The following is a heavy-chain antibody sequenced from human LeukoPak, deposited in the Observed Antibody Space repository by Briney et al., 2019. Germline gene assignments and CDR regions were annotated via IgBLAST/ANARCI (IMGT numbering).Heavy chain of an antibody. CDR2: IGSNGDDK. J-gene: IGHJ4*02. CDR1: GFTFNYYA. Sequence: PGGSLRLSCAVSGFTFNYYAINWVRQAPGKGLEWLSYIGSNGDDKLYADSVKGRFTISRDNSKNTLYLQMNSLRPGDTAVYYCTKDRPGSFDYWGQGAPVTVSS. CDR3: TKDRPGSFDY. V-gene: IGHV3-23*01. D-gene: IGHD6-19*01.